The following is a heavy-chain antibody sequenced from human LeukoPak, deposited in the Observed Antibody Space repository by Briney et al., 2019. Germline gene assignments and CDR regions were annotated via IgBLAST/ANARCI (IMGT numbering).Heavy chain of an antibody. CDR2: TRNKANSYTT. V-gene: IGHV3-72*01. Sequence: GGSLRLSCAVSGFTFSDHYMDWVRQAPGKGLEWVGRTRNKANSYTTEYAASVKGRFTISRDDSKNPLYLQMNSLKTEDTAVYYCARGGTVWGQGTLVTVSS. D-gene: IGHD1-26*01. J-gene: IGHJ4*02. CDR1: GFTFSDHY. CDR3: ARGGTV.